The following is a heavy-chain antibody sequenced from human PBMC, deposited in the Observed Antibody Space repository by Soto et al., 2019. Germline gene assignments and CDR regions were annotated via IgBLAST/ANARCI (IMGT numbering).Heavy chain of an antibody. CDR1: GFTFSSYG. Sequence: GGSLRLSCAASGFTFSSYGMHWVRQAPGKGLEWVAVISYDGSNKYYADSVKGRFTISRDNSKNTLYLQMNSLRAEDTAVYYCAKDRDLRLPYFDYWGQGTLVTVSS. J-gene: IGHJ4*02. CDR3: AKDRDLRLPYFDY. D-gene: IGHD4-17*01. V-gene: IGHV3-30*18. CDR2: ISYDGSNK.